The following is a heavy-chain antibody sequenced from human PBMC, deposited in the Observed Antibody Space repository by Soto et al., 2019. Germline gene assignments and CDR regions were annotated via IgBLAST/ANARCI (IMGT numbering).Heavy chain of an antibody. CDR3: AKGTRRYKGGWGYYFDY. CDR2: IGWNTGAK. Sequence: EVQLVESGGGLVQPGRSLRLSCVASGFTFDDYAMHWVRLAPGKGLEWVSGIGWNTGAKDYADSVKGRFTISRDNAKNPLYPQMGRLGAENTAFFYWAKGTRRYKGGWGYYFDYWGQGTLVTVSS. V-gene: IGHV3-9*01. J-gene: IGHJ4*02. CDR1: GFTFDDYA. D-gene: IGHD2-2*02.